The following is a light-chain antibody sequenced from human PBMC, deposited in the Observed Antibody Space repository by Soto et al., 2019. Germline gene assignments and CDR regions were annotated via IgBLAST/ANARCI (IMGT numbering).Light chain of an antibody. Sequence: EIVLTQSPGTLSLSPGERATLSCRASQSVSSNYLAWYQRKPGQAPRLLIYGASNRATGIPNRFSGSGSGTDVTLTITRLEPEEFVVYYCQQYGSSPPTFGQGTKVEI. J-gene: IGKJ1*01. V-gene: IGKV3-20*01. CDR1: QSVSSNY. CDR2: GAS. CDR3: QQYGSSPPT.